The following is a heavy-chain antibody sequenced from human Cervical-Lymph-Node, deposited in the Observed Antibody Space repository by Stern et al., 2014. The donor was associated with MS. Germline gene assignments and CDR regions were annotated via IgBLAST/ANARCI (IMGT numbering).Heavy chain of an antibody. Sequence: QVQLQESGPGLVKPSQTLSLTCTVSNDSINSGNYYWSWIRQHPGKGLEWIGYIYFSGSTYYNPSLKSRVTISIDTSKNKFSLRLSSVTTADTAIYYCARTPGYCSGASCYTDAFDVWGQGTLVTVSS. V-gene: IGHV4-31*03. D-gene: IGHD2-2*02. CDR1: NDSINSGNYY. CDR2: IYFSGST. J-gene: IGHJ3*01. CDR3: ARTPGYCSGASCYTDAFDV.